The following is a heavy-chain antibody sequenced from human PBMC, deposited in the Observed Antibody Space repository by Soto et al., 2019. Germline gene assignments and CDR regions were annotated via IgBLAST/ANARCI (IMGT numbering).Heavy chain of an antibody. D-gene: IGHD1-26*01. J-gene: IGHJ6*02. CDR2: IKADNGNT. CDR3: ARSWSYDGLVV. V-gene: IGHV1-3*01. Sequence: QVQLVQSGAEVKKPGASVKVSCKASGYTSTSNAIHWVRQAPGQRLECMGWIKADNGNTQYSQKFQGGVTFTRETSASTDSMELRCLRSEGTAGYYGARSWSYDGLVVWGQGTTVTV. CDR1: GYTSTSNA.